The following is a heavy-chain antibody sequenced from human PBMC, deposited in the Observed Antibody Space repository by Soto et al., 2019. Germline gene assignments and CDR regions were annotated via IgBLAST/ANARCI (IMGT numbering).Heavy chain of an antibody. J-gene: IGHJ6*02. CDR3: ARARRDTAMVLAFYYGMDV. CDR1: GFTVSSKY. V-gene: IGHV3-66*01. CDR2: IYSGGST. Sequence: GGSQRLSCAASGFTVSSKYMSWVRQAPGRGLEWVSIIYSGGSTYYADSVKGRFTISRDNSKNTLYLQMNSLRVEDTAVYYCARARRDTAMVLAFYYGMDVWGQGTTVTVSS. D-gene: IGHD5-18*01.